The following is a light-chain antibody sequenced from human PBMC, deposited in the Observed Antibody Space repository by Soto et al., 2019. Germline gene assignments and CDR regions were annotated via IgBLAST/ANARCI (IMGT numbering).Light chain of an antibody. V-gene: IGKV1-9*01. CDR1: QGISSY. CDR2: AAS. Sequence: IQLTQSPSSLSASVGDRVTITCRASQGISSYLAWYQQKPGKAPKLLIYAASTLQSGVPSRFSGSGSGTDFTLTISSLQPEAFETYYCQQLNSYPLTFGGGTKVDIK. CDR3: QQLNSYPLT. J-gene: IGKJ4*01.